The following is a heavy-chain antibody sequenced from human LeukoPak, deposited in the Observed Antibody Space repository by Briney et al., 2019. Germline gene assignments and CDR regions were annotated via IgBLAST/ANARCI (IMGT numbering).Heavy chain of an antibody. V-gene: IGHV1-2*02. D-gene: IGHD5-18*01. CDR1: GYTFTGYY. J-gene: IGHJ5*02. CDR3: ARGYDVDTAIVT. CDR2: INPNSVGT. Sequence: GASVKVSCKASGYTFTGYYMHWVRQSPGQGLEWRGWINPNSVGTNYSQKFHGRVTMTRDTSSRPANMELSRLRSDDTAVYYCARGYDVDTAIVTWGQGTLVTVSS.